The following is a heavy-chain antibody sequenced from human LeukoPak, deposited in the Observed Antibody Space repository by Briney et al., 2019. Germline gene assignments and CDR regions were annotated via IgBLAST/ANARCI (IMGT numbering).Heavy chain of an antibody. V-gene: IGHV1-69*04. Sequence: SVKVSCKASGGTFSSYAISWVRQAPGQGLEWMGRIIPIFGIANYAQKFQGRVTITADKSTSTAYMELRSLRSEDTAVYYCARTYYYDSSGYHEDYWGQGTLVTVSS. CDR1: GGTFSSYA. CDR2: IIPIFGIA. D-gene: IGHD3-22*01. CDR3: ARTYYYDSSGYHEDY. J-gene: IGHJ4*02.